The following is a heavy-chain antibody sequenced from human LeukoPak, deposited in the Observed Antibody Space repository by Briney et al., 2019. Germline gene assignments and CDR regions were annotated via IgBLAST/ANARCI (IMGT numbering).Heavy chain of an antibody. CDR3: ARDPTTYDFWSGYYDY. D-gene: IGHD3-3*01. CDR1: GFTVSSNY. CDR2: IYSGGST. J-gene: IGHJ4*02. Sequence: GGSLRLSCAASGFTVSSNYMSWVRQAPGKGLEWVSVIYSGGSTYYADSVKGRFTISRDNSKNTLYLQMNSLRAEDTAVYYCARDPTTYDFWSGYYDYWGQGTLVTVSS. V-gene: IGHV3-53*01.